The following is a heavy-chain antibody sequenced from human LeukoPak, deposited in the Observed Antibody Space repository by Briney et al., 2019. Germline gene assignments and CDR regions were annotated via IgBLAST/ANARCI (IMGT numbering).Heavy chain of an antibody. CDR3: ASGSVVVPFDY. Sequence: PGGSLRLSCAASGYTVSSNYMSWVHQAPGKGLEWASVIYSGGSTYYADSVKGRFTISRDKSKNTLYLQMNSLRADDTAVYYCASGSVVVPFDYWGQGTLVTVSS. D-gene: IGHD2-15*01. V-gene: IGHV3-53*01. CDR2: IYSGGST. J-gene: IGHJ4*02. CDR1: GYTVSSNY.